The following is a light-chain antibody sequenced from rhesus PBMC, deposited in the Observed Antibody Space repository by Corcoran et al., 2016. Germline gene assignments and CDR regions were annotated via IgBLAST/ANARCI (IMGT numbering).Light chain of an antibody. V-gene: IGKV2-78*01. Sequence: DIVMTQTRLSLPVTTGEPASISCRSSQSLLDSDGNNHLHWYLQKPGQSPQLLLYLGSNRASGVPDRFSGCGSGTDFTLKISRVGAEAVGVSYCMQTLQTPFTFGPVTKLAIK. CDR3: MQTLQTPFT. J-gene: IGKJ3*01. CDR2: LGS. CDR1: QSLLDSDGNNH.